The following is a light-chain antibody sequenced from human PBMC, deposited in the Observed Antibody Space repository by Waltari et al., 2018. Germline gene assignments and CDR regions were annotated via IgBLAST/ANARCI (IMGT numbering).Light chain of an antibody. CDR3: CSSPESSTSWV. CDR2: EVS. CDR1: SSALGSYPL. V-gene: IGLV2-23*02. Sequence: QSALTQPSSVSGSPGPSIPSSLPRPSSALGSYPLVPWFQQHPDKAPKLLIYEVSKRPSEVSNRFSGSASGNTAYLTISGLQAEDEADYYCCSSPESSTSWVFGGGTKLTVL. J-gene: IGLJ3*02.